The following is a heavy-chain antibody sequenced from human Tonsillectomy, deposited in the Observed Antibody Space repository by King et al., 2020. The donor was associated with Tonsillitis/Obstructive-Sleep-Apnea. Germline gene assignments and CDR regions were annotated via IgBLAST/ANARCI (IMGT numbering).Heavy chain of an antibody. CDR1: GGSLSTYY. CDR3: ARASLNNWFDP. Sequence: VQLQQWGAGLLKPSETLSLTCAVYGGSLSTYYWTWIRQPPGKGLEWIGEINHSGSTNYSPSLKSRVTISVDTSKNQFSLKLSSVTAADTAVYYCARASLNNWFDPWGQGTLVTVSS. J-gene: IGHJ5*02. CDR2: INHSGST. V-gene: IGHV4-34*01.